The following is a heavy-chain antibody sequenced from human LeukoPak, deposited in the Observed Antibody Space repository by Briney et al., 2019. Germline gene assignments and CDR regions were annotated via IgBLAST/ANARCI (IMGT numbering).Heavy chain of an antibody. Sequence: RASVKVSCMPSGYTFTSYDIIWVRQAAAQGRAGMGWISAYNGNTNYAQKLQGRVTMNTDTHTSTAYVELRSLRSDDTAVYYCASRAGRVRGPPPPLYYYYMDVWGKGTTVTVSS. CDR1: GYTFTSYD. CDR2: ISAYNGNT. J-gene: IGHJ6*03. D-gene: IGHD3-10*01. CDR3: ASRAGRVRGPPPPLYYYYMDV. V-gene: IGHV1-18*01.